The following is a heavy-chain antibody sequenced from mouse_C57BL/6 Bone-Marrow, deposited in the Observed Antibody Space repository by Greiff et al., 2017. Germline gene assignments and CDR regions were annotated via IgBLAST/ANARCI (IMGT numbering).Heavy chain of an antibody. CDR3: ACITTVVSHGWYFDV. D-gene: IGHD1-1*01. J-gene: IGHJ1*03. Sequence: EVMLVESGGGLVKPGGSLKLSCAASGFTFSDYGMHWARQAPEKGLEWVAYISSGSSTIYYADTVKGRFTISRDNAKNTLFLQMTSLRSEDTAMYYCACITTVVSHGWYFDVWGTGTTVTVSS. CDR1: GFTFSDYG. CDR2: ISSGSSTI. V-gene: IGHV5-17*01.